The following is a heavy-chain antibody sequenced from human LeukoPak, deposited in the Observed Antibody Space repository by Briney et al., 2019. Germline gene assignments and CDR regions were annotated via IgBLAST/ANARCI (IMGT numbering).Heavy chain of an antibody. CDR3: ATAEVTGFDY. D-gene: IGHD1-14*01. CDR2: INPNSGGT. CDR1: GYTFTGYY. V-gene: IGHV1-2*02. Sequence: ASVKVSCKASGYTFTGYYMHWVRQAPGQGLEWMGWINPNSGGTNYAQKFQGRVTMTEDTSTDTAYMELSSLRSEDTAVYYCATAEVTGFDYWGQGTLVTVSS. J-gene: IGHJ4*02.